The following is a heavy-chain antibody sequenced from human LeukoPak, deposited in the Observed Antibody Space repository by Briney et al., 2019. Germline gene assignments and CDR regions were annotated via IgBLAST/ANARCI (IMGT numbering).Heavy chain of an antibody. D-gene: IGHD1-26*01. CDR1: GFTFSDYY. J-gene: IGHJ4*02. V-gene: IGHV3-11*01. Sequence: GGSLRLSCAASGFTFSDYYMSWIRQAPGKGLEWVSYISSSGSTIYYADSVKGRFTISRDNSQNTLYLQMNSLRAEDTAVYYCAKGMSGTYLSDYWGQGTLVTVSS. CDR3: AKGMSGTYLSDY. CDR2: ISSSGSTI.